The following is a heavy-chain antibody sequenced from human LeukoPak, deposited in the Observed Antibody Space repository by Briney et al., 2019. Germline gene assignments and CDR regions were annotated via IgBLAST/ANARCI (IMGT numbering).Heavy chain of an antibody. J-gene: IGHJ4*02. V-gene: IGHV3-15*01. Sequence: GGSLRLSCAVSAFTFSTVWMSWDRQAPGKGLEWVGRIKSKADGGTTDYAAPVKGRFTIARDDSKNTLYLQMNSLKTEDTAVYFCSTDDYGPTRNYWGQGTLVTVSS. CDR1: AFTFSTVW. CDR3: STDDYGPTRNY. CDR2: IKSKADGGTT. D-gene: IGHD4-17*01.